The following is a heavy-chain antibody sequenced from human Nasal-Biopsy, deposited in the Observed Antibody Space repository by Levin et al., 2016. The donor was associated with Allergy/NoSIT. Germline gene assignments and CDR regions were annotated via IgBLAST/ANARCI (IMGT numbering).Heavy chain of an antibody. D-gene: IGHD1-26*01. CDR3: ARDPSGSYPASGYFDS. J-gene: IGHJ4*02. Sequence: GGSLRLSCVASGFTFARHAMHWVRQTPGEGLEWLAIISYDGSNIYYADSVKGRFTISRDNSRKTLYLQMNTLRGDDTAVYYCARDPSGSYPASGYFDSWGQGAVVTVSS. CDR2: ISYDGSNI. CDR1: GFTFARHA. V-gene: IGHV3-30*03.